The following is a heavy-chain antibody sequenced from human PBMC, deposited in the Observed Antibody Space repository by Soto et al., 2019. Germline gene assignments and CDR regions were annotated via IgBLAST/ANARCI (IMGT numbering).Heavy chain of an antibody. CDR1: GFSVGITY. J-gene: IGHJ4*02. CDR3: AKSANKCYPVFDY. CDR2: IYAGGTT. V-gene: IGHV3-53*02. Sequence: EVQLLETGGGVIQPGGSLRLSCAASGFSVGITYMSWVRQTPGKGLEWVSVIYAGGTTSYSASVKGRFTISRDSSKNTLFLHMNGLRAEDTAFYYCAKSANKCYPVFDYWGQGILVTVSS. D-gene: IGHD3-10*02.